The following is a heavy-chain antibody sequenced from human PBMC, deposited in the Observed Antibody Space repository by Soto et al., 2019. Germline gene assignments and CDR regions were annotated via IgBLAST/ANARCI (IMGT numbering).Heavy chain of an antibody. Sequence: EVQLVESGGGLVQPGGSLRLSCAASGFTFNRYWMTWVRQAPGKGLEWVANINQDGSEKYCVDSVKGRFTISRDNAKNSLYLQMNVLRAEDTAVYYCASEFWGSVWNDYLGQGTLVTVSS. D-gene: IGHD6-19*01. CDR1: GFTFNRYW. J-gene: IGHJ4*02. CDR3: ASEFWGSVWNDY. CDR2: INQDGSEK. V-gene: IGHV3-7*01.